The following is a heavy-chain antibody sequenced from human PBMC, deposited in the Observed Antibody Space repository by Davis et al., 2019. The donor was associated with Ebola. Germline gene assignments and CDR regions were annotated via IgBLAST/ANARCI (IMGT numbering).Heavy chain of an antibody. J-gene: IGHJ6*02. V-gene: IGHV2-5*02. CDR2: IYWDDDK. Sequence: SGPTLVKPTQTLTLTCTFSGFSLTTTGVGVGWIRQPPGKAPEWLTLIYWDDDKRYSPSPKSRLTITKDTSKNQVVLTMTHMDPVDTATYYCVHRFLTTTIDYGMDVWGQGTTVTVPS. CDR3: VHRFLTTTIDYGMDV. D-gene: IGHD3-9*01. CDR1: GFSLTTTGVG.